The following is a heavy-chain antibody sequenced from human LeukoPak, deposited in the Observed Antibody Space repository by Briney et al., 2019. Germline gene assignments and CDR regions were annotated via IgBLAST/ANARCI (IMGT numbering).Heavy chain of an antibody. V-gene: IGHV3-11*05. Sequence: GGSLRLSCAASGFTFSDNYMSWIRQAPGKGLEWVSYISGSSSYTNYVDSVKGRFTISRDNAKNSLYLQMNSLRAEDTAVYYCARDPPFIIGTTFFDYWGQGTLASVSS. CDR1: GFTFSDNY. D-gene: IGHD1-20*01. J-gene: IGHJ4*02. CDR2: ISGSSSYT. CDR3: ARDPPFIIGTTFFDY.